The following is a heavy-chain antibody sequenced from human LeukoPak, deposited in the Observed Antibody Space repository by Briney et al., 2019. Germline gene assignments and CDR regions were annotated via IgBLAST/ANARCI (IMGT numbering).Heavy chain of an antibody. Sequence: SETLSLTCTVSGGSISSYYWSWIRQPPGKGLEWIGYIYYSGSTNYNPSLKSRVTISVDTSKNQFSLKLSSVTAADTAVYYCARVRTVTTYYYYYGMDVWGQGTTVTVSS. CDR2: IYYSGST. V-gene: IGHV4-59*01. CDR3: ARVRTVTTYYYYYGMDV. D-gene: IGHD4-17*01. CDR1: GGSISSYY. J-gene: IGHJ6*02.